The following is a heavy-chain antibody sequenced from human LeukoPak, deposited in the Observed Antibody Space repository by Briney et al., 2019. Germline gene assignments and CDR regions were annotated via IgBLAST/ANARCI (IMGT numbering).Heavy chain of an antibody. CDR1: GGTFSSYA. D-gene: IGHD3-10*01. J-gene: IGHJ6*02. Sequence: ASVKVSCKASGGTFSSYAISWVRQAPGQGLEWMGGIIPIFGTANYAQKFQGRVTITADESTSTAYMELSSLRSEDTAVYYCASPGGSGSYYLTYYYYGMDVWGQGTTVTVSS. CDR3: ASPGGSGSYYLTYYYYGMDV. V-gene: IGHV1-69*13. CDR2: IIPIFGTA.